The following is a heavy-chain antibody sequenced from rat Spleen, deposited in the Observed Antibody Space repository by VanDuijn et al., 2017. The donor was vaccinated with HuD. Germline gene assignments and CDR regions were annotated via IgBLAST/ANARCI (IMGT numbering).Heavy chain of an antibody. CDR2: IKAKSNNYAT. V-gene: IGHV6-6*01. CDR1: GFTFSTAW. D-gene: IGHD1-4*01. J-gene: IGHJ3*01. Sequence: EVQVLESGGGLVQPGNSLKLSCATSGFTFSTAWMYWYRQFPEKRLEWVARIKAKSNNYATDYTESVKGRFTISRDDSKSSIYLQMNNLKEEDTAIYYCALTTRVGWFAYWGQGTLVTVSS. CDR3: ALTTRVGWFAY.